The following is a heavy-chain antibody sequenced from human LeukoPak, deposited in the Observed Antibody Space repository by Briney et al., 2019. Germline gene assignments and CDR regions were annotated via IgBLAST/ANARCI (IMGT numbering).Heavy chain of an antibody. CDR1: GGTFSSYA. Sequence: SVKVSCKASGGTFSSYAISWVRQAPGQGLEWMGGIIPIFGTANYAQKFQGRVTISADESTSTAYMELSSLRSEDTAVYYCASSGSYYYYGMDVWGQGTTVTVSS. CDR2: IIPIFGTA. D-gene: IGHD1-26*01. V-gene: IGHV1-69*13. CDR3: ASSGSYYYYGMDV. J-gene: IGHJ6*02.